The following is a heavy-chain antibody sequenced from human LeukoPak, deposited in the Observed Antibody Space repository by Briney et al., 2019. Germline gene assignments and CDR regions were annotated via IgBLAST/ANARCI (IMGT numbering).Heavy chain of an antibody. V-gene: IGHV1-69*01. CDR1: GGTFSSYA. D-gene: IGHD3-22*01. Sequence: GASVKVSCKASGGTFSSYAISWVRQAPGQGLEWMGGIIPIFGTANYAQKFQGRVTITADESTSTAYMELSSLRSEDTAVYYCARGRDSSGYDIAGFDPWGQGTLVTVSS. J-gene: IGHJ5*02. CDR2: IIPIFGTA. CDR3: ARGRDSSGYDIAGFDP.